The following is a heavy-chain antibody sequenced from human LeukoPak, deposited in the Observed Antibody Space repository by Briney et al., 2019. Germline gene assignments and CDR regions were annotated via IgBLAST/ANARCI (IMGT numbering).Heavy chain of an antibody. V-gene: IGHV1-2*02. J-gene: IGHJ1*01. CDR1: GHTLTVHY. D-gene: IGHD1-1*01. CDR2: ITLHSGVT. Sequence: ASVKVSCKASGHTLTVHYIHWVRQGPGQGLEWLGWITLHSGVTHYAQKYQGRLTMTSDTSISTGYMELSRLQFDDTAVYYCAREGQLGLDNWGQGTLVTVSS. CDR3: AREGQLGLDN.